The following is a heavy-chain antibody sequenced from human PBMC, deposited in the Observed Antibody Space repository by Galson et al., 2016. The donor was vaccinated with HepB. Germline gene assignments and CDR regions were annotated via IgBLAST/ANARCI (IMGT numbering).Heavy chain of an antibody. CDR3: ARVIRRSFGSVDY. D-gene: IGHD3-10*01. Sequence: QSGAEVKKPGESLKMSCKGSGYGFSNYWIGWVRQMPGKGLEWVGIIYPGDSDTRYSPSFQGQVNISADESITTAYLQWNSLKASDTAIYYCARVIRRSFGSVDYWGQGTLVTVSS. CDR1: GYGFSNYW. CDR2: IYPGDSDT. V-gene: IGHV5-51*01. J-gene: IGHJ4*02.